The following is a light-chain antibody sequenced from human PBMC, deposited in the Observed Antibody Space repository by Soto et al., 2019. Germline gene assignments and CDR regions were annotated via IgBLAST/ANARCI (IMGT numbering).Light chain of an antibody. J-gene: IGKJ1*01. CDR3: PQYGFSPT. CDR2: GGS. V-gene: IGKV3-20*01. Sequence: EIVLTQSPGTLSLSPGETATLSCRASPSVRRDFLVWYQHKRGQPPRLLLYGGSIRATGTPDRFSGSGSGTEFTLTISRLEPEDVRVYYCPQYGFSPTFGQGTKVELK. CDR1: PSVRRDF.